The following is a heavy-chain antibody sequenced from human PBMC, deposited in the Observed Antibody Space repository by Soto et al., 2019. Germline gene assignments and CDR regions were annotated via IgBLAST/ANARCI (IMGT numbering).Heavy chain of an antibody. CDR1: GYTFTSYD. D-gene: IGHD3-10*01. V-gene: IGHV1-8*01. CDR3: ARATRFGTWFDP. Sequence: QVQLVQSGAEVKKPGASVKVSCKASGYTFTSYDINWVRQATGQGLEWMGWMNPHSGNTGYAQKFQGRVTMTRNTSICTAYMGLRSLRSEDTAVYYCARATRFGTWFDPWGQGTLVTVSS. J-gene: IGHJ5*02. CDR2: MNPHSGNT.